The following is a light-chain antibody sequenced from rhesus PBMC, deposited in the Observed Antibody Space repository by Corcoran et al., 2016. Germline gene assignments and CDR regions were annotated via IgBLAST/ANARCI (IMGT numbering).Light chain of an antibody. Sequence: QVMLTQSPATLSLSPGEIATLACRASQSVSSYLAWYQQKPGQAPRLLIYGASNRATGIPDRFSGGGSGTDFTLTLSSLDPDDFAVYYCQKYSSSPFTFGPGTKLDIK. CDR1: QSVSSY. CDR3: QKYSSSPFT. V-gene: IGKV3-53*01. J-gene: IGKJ3*01. CDR2: GAS.